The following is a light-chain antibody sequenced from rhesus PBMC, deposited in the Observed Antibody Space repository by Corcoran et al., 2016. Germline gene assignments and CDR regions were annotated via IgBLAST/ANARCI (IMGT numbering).Light chain of an antibody. J-gene: IGKJ2*01. Sequence: QVILTQSPATLSLSPGERATLSCRASQSVSSYLAWYQQKPGQAPRLLILGASGRAPGIPDRFSGSGSGTEFTITISSLEPEDFAVYYCQKYSSSPYSFDQGAKVEIK. CDR2: GAS. CDR1: QSVSSY. CDR3: QKYSSSPYS. V-gene: IGKV3-53*01.